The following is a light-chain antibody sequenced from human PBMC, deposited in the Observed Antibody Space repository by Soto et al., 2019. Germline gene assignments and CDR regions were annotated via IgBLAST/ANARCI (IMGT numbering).Light chain of an antibody. CDR2: GES. Sequence: EIVLTQSPGTLSLSPGERATLSCRASQSVSSSYLAWYQQKPGQAPRLLIYGESSRAIGIPDRFSGSGSGTDFTLTISRLEPEDFAVYYCQQYGSSPYTFGQGTKLEIK. J-gene: IGKJ2*01. CDR1: QSVSSSY. V-gene: IGKV3-20*01. CDR3: QQYGSSPYT.